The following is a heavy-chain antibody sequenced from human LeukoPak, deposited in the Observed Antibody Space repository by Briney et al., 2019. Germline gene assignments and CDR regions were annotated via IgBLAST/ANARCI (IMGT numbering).Heavy chain of an antibody. D-gene: IGHD2-15*01. CDR1: GFSFSTHG. J-gene: IGHJ4*02. Sequence: PGGSLRLSCAASGFSFSTHGMHWVRQAPGKGLEWVAVISNDGRNKYHADSVKGRFTISRDNSKNTLYLQMNSLRAEDTAVYYCAKDRSRDSADYYFDYWGQGTLVTVSS. CDR3: AKDRSRDSADYYFDY. CDR2: ISNDGRNK. V-gene: IGHV3-30*18.